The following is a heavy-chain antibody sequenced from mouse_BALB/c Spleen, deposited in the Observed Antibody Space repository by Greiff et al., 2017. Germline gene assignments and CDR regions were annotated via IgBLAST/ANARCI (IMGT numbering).Heavy chain of an antibody. D-gene: IGHD1-1*01. CDR1: GYSFTSYW. CDR3: ASLGYYGYFDY. V-gene: IGHV1S82*01. Sequence: QVQLKQPGAELVRPGASVKLSCKASGYSFTSYWMNWVKQRPGQGLEWIGMIHPSDSETRLNQKFKGKATMTVDKSSSTAYMELARLTSEDSAIYYCASLGYYGYFDYWGQGTTLTVSS. J-gene: IGHJ2*01. CDR2: IHPSDSET.